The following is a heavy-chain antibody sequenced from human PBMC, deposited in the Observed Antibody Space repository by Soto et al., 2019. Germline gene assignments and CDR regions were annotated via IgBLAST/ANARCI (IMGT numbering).Heavy chain of an antibody. D-gene: IGHD6-13*01. CDR1: GFTFNRHA. V-gene: IGHV3-23*01. CDR3: AKASIAAAGYPDYYYGMDV. CDR2: IIGSGDST. Sequence: GGSLRLSCLASGFTFNRHAMSWVRQAPGKGLEWVSGIIGSGDSTFYADSVKGRFTVSRDNSKNTLYLQMNSLRAEDTAVYYCAKASIAAAGYPDYYYGMDVWGQGTTVTVSS. J-gene: IGHJ6*02.